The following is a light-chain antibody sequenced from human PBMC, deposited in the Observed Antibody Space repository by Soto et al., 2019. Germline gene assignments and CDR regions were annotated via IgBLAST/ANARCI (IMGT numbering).Light chain of an antibody. CDR2: DAS. Sequence: DIQMTQSPSSLSASVGDRVTITCQTSQDISNYLNWYQQKPGKAPKLLIYDASNLETVVPSRFSGSGSGTEFTFPISSLPPEDFATYYCQQYDILPLFGQGTKVEIK. J-gene: IGKJ2*01. V-gene: IGKV1-33*01. CDR1: QDISNY. CDR3: QQYDILPL.